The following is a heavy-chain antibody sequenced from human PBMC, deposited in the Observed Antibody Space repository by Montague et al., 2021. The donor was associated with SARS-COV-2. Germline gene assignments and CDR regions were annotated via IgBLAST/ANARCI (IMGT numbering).Heavy chain of an antibody. CDR3: AGGYFDWVFDY. V-gene: IGHV3-23*01. Sequence: SLSLSCAASGIIFSRYAMSWVRQAPGKGLEWVAGLSESGDRPYYTDSVKGRFTISRDNLKETLYLQMDSLRVEDTAAYFCAGGYFDWVFDYWGLGTLVTVSS. CDR2: LSESGDRP. CDR1: GIIFSRYA. J-gene: IGHJ4*02. D-gene: IGHD3-9*01.